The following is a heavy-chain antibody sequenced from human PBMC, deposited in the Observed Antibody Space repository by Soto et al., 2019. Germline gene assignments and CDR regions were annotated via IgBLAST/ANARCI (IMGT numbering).Heavy chain of an antibody. CDR3: ARIPSYDTSGPLDYYYGMDV. V-gene: IGHV1-8*01. D-gene: IGHD3-22*01. CDR1: GYMFTSYD. Sequence: QVQLVQSGAEVKKPGAPVTVSCTASGYMFTSYDIGWVRQATGQGLEWMGWMNPNSGNTGYAQNFQGRVTMTSHTSMGTAYMELSSLRSDDTAVYYCARIPSYDTSGPLDYYYGMDVWGQGTTVTVSS. J-gene: IGHJ6*02. CDR2: MNPNSGNT.